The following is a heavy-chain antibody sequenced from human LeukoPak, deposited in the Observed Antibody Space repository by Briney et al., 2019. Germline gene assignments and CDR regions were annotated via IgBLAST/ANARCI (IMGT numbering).Heavy chain of an antibody. Sequence: GGSLRLSCAGSGFAFSRYTMNWVRQAPGKGLEWVSSVTSDSSRIYYADSVKGRFTISRDNAKNSLYLQMNSLRAEDMAVYYCARVYYGSGTYSDYWGQGTLVTVSS. D-gene: IGHD3-10*01. CDR1: GFAFSRYT. CDR2: VTSDSSRI. J-gene: IGHJ4*02. CDR3: ARVYYGSGTYSDY. V-gene: IGHV3-21*01.